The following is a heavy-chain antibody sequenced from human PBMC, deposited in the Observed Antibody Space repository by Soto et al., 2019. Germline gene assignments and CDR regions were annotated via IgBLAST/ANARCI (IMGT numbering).Heavy chain of an antibody. CDR2: ISTDGSST. CDR1: GFTFSSYW. D-gene: IGHD3-22*01. V-gene: IGHV3-74*01. J-gene: IGHJ4*02. Sequence: GGSLRLSCAASGFTFSSYWMHWVRQAPGKGLVWVSRISTDGSSTSYADSVKGRFTISRDNAKNTLYLQMNSLRAEDTALYYCAKDLSPDTYDSSGYFDYWGQGTLVTVSS. CDR3: AKDLSPDTYDSSGYFDY.